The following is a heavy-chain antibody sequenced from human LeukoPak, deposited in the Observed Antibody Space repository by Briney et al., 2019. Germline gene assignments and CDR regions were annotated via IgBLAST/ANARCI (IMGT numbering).Heavy chain of an antibody. Sequence: ASVKVSCKASGYTFTSHYMHWVRQAPGQGLEWMGIINPSGGSTSYAQKFQGRVTMTRDTSTSTVYMELSSLRSEDTAVYYCARVDIAAAGPNWFDPWGQGTLVTVSS. CDR3: ARVDIAAAGPNWFDP. J-gene: IGHJ5*02. D-gene: IGHD6-13*01. CDR1: GYTFTSHY. V-gene: IGHV1-46*01. CDR2: INPSGGST.